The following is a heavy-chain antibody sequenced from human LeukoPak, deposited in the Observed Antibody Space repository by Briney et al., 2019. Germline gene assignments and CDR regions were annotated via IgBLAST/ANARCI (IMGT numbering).Heavy chain of an antibody. CDR2: IYYSGST. J-gene: IGHJ5*02. CDR3: ARGGYGDYPSWFDP. V-gene: IGHV4-59*01. Sequence: PSETLSLTCTVPGGSISSYYWSWIRQPPGKGLEWIGYIYYSGSTNYNPSLKSRVTISVDTSKNQFSLKLSSVTAADTAVYYCARGGYGDYPSWFDPWGQGTLVTVSS. CDR1: GGSISSYY. D-gene: IGHD4-17*01.